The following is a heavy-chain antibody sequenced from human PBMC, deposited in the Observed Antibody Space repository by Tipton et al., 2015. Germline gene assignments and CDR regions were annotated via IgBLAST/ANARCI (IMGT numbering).Heavy chain of an antibody. J-gene: IGHJ3*02. Sequence: SLRLSCAASGFTFSTYAMHWVRQAPGKGLVWVSRINTDGSSTSYADSVKGRFTISRDNAKNTLYLQMNSLRAEDTAVYYCVRLSYYYDSLDIWGQGTMVTVSS. D-gene: IGHD3-22*01. V-gene: IGHV3-74*01. CDR1: GFTFSTYA. CDR3: VRLSYYYDSLDI. CDR2: INTDGSST.